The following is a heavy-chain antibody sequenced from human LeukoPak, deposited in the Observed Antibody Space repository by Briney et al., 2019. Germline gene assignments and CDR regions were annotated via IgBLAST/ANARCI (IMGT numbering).Heavy chain of an antibody. CDR2: ISYDGSNK. CDR3: ATLKHFDY. V-gene: IGHV3-30*03. J-gene: IGHJ4*02. Sequence: GSLRLSCAASGFTFSSYGMHWVRQAPGKGLEWVAVISYDGSNKYYADSVKGRFTISRDNSKNTLYLQMNSLRAEDTAVYYCATLKHFDYWGQGTLVTVSS. CDR1: GFTFSSYG.